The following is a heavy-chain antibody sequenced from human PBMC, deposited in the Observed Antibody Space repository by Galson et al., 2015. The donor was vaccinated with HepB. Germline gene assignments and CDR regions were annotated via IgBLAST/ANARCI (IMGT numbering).Heavy chain of an antibody. Sequence: SLRLSCAASGFTFSSYSMNWVRQAPGKGLEWVSYISSSSSTIYYADSVKGRFTISRDNAKNSLYLRMNSLRAEDTAVYYCARDRGQGYSSSWYELDYWGQGTLVTVSS. J-gene: IGHJ4*02. CDR1: GFTFSSYS. D-gene: IGHD6-13*01. V-gene: IGHV3-48*04. CDR2: ISSSSSTI. CDR3: ARDRGQGYSSSWYELDY.